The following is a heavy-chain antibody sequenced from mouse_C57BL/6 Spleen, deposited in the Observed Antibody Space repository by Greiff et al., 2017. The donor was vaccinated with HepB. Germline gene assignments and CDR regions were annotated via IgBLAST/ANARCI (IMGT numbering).Heavy chain of an antibody. CDR1: GFTFSDYG. J-gene: IGHJ4*01. CDR3: ARPGWLLLYAMDY. CDR2: ISSGSSTI. V-gene: IGHV5-17*01. Sequence: EVQRVESGGGLVKPGGSLKLSCAASGFTFSDYGMHWVRQAPEKGLEWVAYISSGSSTIYYADTVKGRFTISRDNAKNTLFLQMTSLRSEDTAMYYCARPGWLLLYAMDYWGQGTSVTVSS. D-gene: IGHD2-3*01.